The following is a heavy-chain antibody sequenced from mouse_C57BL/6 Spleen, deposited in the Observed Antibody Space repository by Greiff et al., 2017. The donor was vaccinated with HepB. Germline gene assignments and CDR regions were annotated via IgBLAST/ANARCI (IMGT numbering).Heavy chain of an antibody. D-gene: IGHD3-3*01. Sequence: EVKVVESGEGLVKPGGSLKLSCAASGFTFSSYAMSWVRQTPEKRLEWVAYISSGGDYIYYADTVKGRFTISRDNARNTLYLQMSSLKSEDTAMYYCTRDPGTGFAYWGQGTLVTVSA. CDR3: TRDPGTGFAY. CDR1: GFTFSSYA. J-gene: IGHJ3*01. V-gene: IGHV5-9-1*02. CDR2: ISSGGDYI.